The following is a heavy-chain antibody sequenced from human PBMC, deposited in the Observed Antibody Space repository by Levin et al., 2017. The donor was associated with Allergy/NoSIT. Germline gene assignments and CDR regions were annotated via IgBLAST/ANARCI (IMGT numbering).Heavy chain of an antibody. CDR3: ARSNTAMGTGWFDP. CDR2: ISYDVTTK. J-gene: IGHJ5*02. V-gene: IGHV3-30*04. Sequence: GGSLRLSCAASGFTFSDYAIHWVRQAPGKGLEWVVVISYDVTTKYYADSVKGRFTISRDNSKNTVYLQMNSLRTEDTGVYYCARSNTAMGTGWFDPWGQGTLVTVSS. D-gene: IGHD5-18*01. CDR1: GFTFSDYA.